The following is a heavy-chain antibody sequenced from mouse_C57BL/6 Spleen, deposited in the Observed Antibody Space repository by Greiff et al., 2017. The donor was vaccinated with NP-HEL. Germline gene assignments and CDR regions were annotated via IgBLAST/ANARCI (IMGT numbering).Heavy chain of an antibody. CDR2: ISYSGST. Sequence: EVQLVESGPGMVKPSQSLSLTCTVTGYSITSGYDWHWIRHFPGNKLEWMGYISYSGSTNYNPSLKSRISITHDTSKNHFFLKLNSVTTEDTATYYCARADYYGSSYEDWYFDVWGTGTTVTVSS. V-gene: IGHV3-1*01. J-gene: IGHJ1*03. CDR3: ARADYYGSSYEDWYFDV. D-gene: IGHD1-1*01. CDR1: GYSITSGYD.